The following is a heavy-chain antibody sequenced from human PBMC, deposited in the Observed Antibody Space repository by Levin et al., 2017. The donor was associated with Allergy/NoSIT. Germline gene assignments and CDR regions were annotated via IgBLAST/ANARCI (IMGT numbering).Heavy chain of an antibody. CDR2: ISWNSGSI. CDR3: ARANIGLPNAFES. Sequence: SLKISCAASGFTFNDYAMNWVRQAPGKGLEWVSGISWNSGSIGYADAVKGRFIISRDTANNSLYLQMSSLRTEDTAFYYCARANIGLPNAFESRGEGTKVLVSS. J-gene: IGHJ3*02. D-gene: IGHD3-10*01. CDR1: GFTFNDYA. V-gene: IGHV3-9*01.